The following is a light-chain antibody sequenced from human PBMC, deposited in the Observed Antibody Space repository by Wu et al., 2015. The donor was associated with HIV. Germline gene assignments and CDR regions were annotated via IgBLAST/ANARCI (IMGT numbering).Light chain of an antibody. J-gene: IGKJ4*01. CDR1: QGISSF. CDR2: DAS. CDR3: QQFNSYPLT. V-gene: IGKV1-13*02. Sequence: IRMTQSPSSLSASVGDRVTISCRASQGISSFLAWYQQKPGKAPKLLIYDASSLESGVPSRFSGSGSGTDFILTISSLQPEDFATYYCQQFNSYPLTFGGGTKVEIK.